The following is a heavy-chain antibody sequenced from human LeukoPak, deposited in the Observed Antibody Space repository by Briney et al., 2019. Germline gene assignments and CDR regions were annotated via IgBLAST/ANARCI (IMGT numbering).Heavy chain of an antibody. J-gene: IGHJ4*02. Sequence: KAGGPLRLSCAASGFTFSSYSMNWVRQAPGKGLEWVSSISSSSSYIYYADSVKGRFTISRDNAKNSLYLQMNSLRAEDTAVYYCARNYDILTGLPYFDYWGQGTLVTVSS. CDR1: GFTFSSYS. V-gene: IGHV3-21*01. CDR3: ARNYDILTGLPYFDY. D-gene: IGHD3-9*01. CDR2: ISSSSSYI.